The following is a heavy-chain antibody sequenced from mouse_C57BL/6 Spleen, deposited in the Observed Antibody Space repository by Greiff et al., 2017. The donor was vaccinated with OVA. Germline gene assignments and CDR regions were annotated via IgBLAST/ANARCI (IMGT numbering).Heavy chain of an antibody. V-gene: IGHV1-42*01. CDR3: ARTLDYGGGYFEV. J-gene: IGHJ1*03. CDR2: INPSTGGT. D-gene: IGHD1-1*01. CDR1: GYSFTGYY. Sequence: EVQLQESGPELVKPGASVKISCTASGYSFTGYYMNWVQPSPEKRLEWIGEINPSTGGTTYNQKFKAKATLTVDKSSSTAYMQLKSLTSEDSAVYYCARTLDYGGGYFEVWGTGTTVTVSS.